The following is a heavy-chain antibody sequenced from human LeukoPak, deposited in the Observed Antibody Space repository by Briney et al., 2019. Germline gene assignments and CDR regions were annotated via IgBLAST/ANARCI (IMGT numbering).Heavy chain of an antibody. CDR3: VRSMSGRNDF. J-gene: IGHJ4*02. V-gene: IGHV3-33*03. Sequence: PGGSLRLSCAASRFTFTDYGMHWVRQPPGKGLEWVALIWYDGSGKYYADSVKGRFTISRDNSKNTLYLQMNSLTAEDTAVYYCVRSMSGRNDFWGQGTVVSVAS. CDR2: IWYDGSGK. CDR1: RFTFTDYG. D-gene: IGHD3-3*01.